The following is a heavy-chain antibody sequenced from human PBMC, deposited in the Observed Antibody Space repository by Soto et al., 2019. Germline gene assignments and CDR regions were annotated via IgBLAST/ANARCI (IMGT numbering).Heavy chain of an antibody. V-gene: IGHV1-8*01. J-gene: IGHJ3*02. CDR2: MNPNSGNT. CDR1: GYTFTSYD. CDR3: ARVIAYDFLSGYYTEEAVGFDI. Sequence: ASVKVSCKASGYTFTSYDINWVRQATGQGLEWMGWMNPNSGNTGYAQKFQGRVTMTRNTSISTAYMELSSLRSEDTAVYYCARVIAYDFLSGYYTEEAVGFDIWGQGTMVTVSS. D-gene: IGHD3-3*01.